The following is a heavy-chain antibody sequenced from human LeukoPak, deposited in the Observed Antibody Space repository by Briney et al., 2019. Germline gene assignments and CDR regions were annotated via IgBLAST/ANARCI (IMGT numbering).Heavy chain of an antibody. CDR2: ISSSSSYI. J-gene: IGHJ5*02. CDR3: ARDHYDILTGLFDP. Sequence: GGSLRLSCAASGFTFSSYSMNWVRQAPGKGLEWVSSISSSSSYIYYADSVRGRFTVSRDNAKNSLYLQMNGLRAEDTAVYYCARDHYDILTGLFDPWGQGTLVTVSS. D-gene: IGHD3-9*01. CDR1: GFTFSSYS. V-gene: IGHV3-21*01.